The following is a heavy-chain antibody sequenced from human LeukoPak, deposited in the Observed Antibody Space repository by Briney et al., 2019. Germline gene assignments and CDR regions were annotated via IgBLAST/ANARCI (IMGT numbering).Heavy chain of an antibody. V-gene: IGHV3-30*04. CDR2: ISYDGSNK. D-gene: IGHD2-15*01. J-gene: IGHJ4*02. CDR1: GLTFSSYA. Sequence: GRSLRLSCAASGLTFSSYAMHWVRQAPGKGLEWVAVISYDGSNKYYADSVRGRFTISRDNSKNTLYLQMNSLRAEDTAVYYCAKARYCSGGSCYSDYWGQGTLVTVSS. CDR3: AKARYCSGGSCYSDY.